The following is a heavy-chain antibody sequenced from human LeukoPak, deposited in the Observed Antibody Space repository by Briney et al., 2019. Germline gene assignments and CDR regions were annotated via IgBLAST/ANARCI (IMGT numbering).Heavy chain of an antibody. V-gene: IGHV4-59*08. CDR2: IYYRGST. CDR1: GGSISSYY. J-gene: IGHJ5*02. CDR3: ARQYTRGCSSTSCYFGPFDP. Sequence: PSETLFLTCTVSGGSISSYYWSWIRQPPGKGLEWIGYIYYRGSTNYNPSLKSRVTISVDTSKNQFSLKLSSVTAADTAVYYCARQYTRGCSSTSCYFGPFDPWGQGTLVTVSS. D-gene: IGHD2-2*01.